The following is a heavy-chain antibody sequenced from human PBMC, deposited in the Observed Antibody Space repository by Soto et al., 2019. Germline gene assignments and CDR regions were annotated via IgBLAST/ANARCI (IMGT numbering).Heavy chain of an antibody. CDR1: GGSISSGGYY. V-gene: IGHV4-31*03. CDR3: ARDAYGDYDLYYFDY. Sequence: PSETLSLTCTVSGGSISSGGYYWSWIRQHPGKGLEWIGYIYYSGSTYYNPSLKSRVTISVDTSKNQFSLKLSSVTAADTAVYYCARDAYGDYDLYYFDYWGQGTLVTVSS. J-gene: IGHJ4*02. D-gene: IGHD4-17*01. CDR2: IYYSGST.